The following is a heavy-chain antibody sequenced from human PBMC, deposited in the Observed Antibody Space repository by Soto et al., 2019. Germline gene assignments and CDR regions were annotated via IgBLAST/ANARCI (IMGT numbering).Heavy chain of an antibody. CDR1: GFTFSSYA. V-gene: IGHV3-30-3*01. Sequence: QVQLVESGGGVVQPGRSLRLSCAASGFTFSSYAMHWVRQAPGKGQEWVAVISYDGSNTYYADSVKGRFTISRDNSTNTLYLQMNSLRAEDTAVYYCARDSQDDFWSGLPNWFDPWGQGTLVTVSS. CDR3: ARDSQDDFWSGLPNWFDP. D-gene: IGHD3-3*01. J-gene: IGHJ5*02. CDR2: ISYDGSNT.